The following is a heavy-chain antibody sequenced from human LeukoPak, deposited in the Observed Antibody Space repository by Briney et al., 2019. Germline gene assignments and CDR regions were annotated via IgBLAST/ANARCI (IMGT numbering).Heavy chain of an antibody. D-gene: IGHD2-15*01. Sequence: GESLKISCKASGYSFTNYWIGWVRQMPGKGLEWMGIVYPDDSDTRYSPSFQGQVTISADKSISTAYLQWSGLKASDTAMYYCARQDCRARSRLHPTDAFDLWGQGTMVTVSS. CDR1: GYSFTNYW. CDR2: VYPDDSDT. V-gene: IGHV5-51*01. CDR3: ARQDCRARSRLHPTDAFDL. J-gene: IGHJ3*01.